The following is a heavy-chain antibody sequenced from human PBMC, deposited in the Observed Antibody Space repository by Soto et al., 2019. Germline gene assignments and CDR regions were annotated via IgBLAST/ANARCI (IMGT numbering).Heavy chain of an antibody. Sequence: PGGSLRLSCAASGFTFDDYAMHWVRQAPGKGLEWVSGISWNSGSIGYADSVKGRFTISRDNAKNSLYLQMNSLRAEDTALYYCAKDIPPNWNDDVGAFDIWGQGTMVTVSS. J-gene: IGHJ3*02. CDR1: GFTFDDYA. V-gene: IGHV3-9*01. CDR2: ISWNSGSI. D-gene: IGHD1-1*01. CDR3: AKDIPPNWNDDVGAFDI.